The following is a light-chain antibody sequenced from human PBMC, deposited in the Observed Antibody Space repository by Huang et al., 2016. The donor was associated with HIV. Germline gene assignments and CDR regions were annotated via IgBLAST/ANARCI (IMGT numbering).Light chain of an antibody. CDR1: EDISFL. J-gene: IGKJ2*01. CDR2: AAS. V-gene: IGKV1-39*01. CDR3: QQSHSNLYT. Sequence: DIRLTQSPSYLSASVGDSVTMPCRASEDISFLLNWYQQKPGKAPKLLRYAASNLRRGVPSRFRVSRSATDFTLTITSLEPEDFATYYCQQSHSNLYTFGQGTTLDI.